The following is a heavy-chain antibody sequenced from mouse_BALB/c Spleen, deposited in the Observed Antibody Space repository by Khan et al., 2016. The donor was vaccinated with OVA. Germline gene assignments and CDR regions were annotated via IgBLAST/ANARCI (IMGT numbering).Heavy chain of an antibody. CDR1: GYTFTDFY. D-gene: IGHD1-1*01. V-gene: IGHV1-77*01. CDR3: ARRYYVCYTFAY. Sequence: QVQLQQSGTELARPGASVNLSCKASGYTFTDFYINWVKQRSGQGLEWIGEISPGGGENYYTEKFKGKATLTADKYCRTAYMKLSSLASDASAVYCCARRYYVCYTFAYWGQGTLVTVSA. CDR2: ISPGGGEN. J-gene: IGHJ3*01.